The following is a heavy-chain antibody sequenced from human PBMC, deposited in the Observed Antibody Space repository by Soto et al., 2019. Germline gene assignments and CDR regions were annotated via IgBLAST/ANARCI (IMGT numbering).Heavy chain of an antibody. J-gene: IGHJ3*02. V-gene: IGHV5-51*01. D-gene: IGHD1-26*01. CDR3: AKDLLEWELLFVSGPTYDAFDI. CDR1: GYSFTSYW. CDR2: IYPGDSDT. Sequence: GESLKISCKGSGYSFTSYWIGWVRQMPGKGLEWMGIIYPGDSDTRYSPSFQGQVTISADKSISAAYLQMNSLRAEDTAVYYCAKDLLEWELLFVSGPTYDAFDIWGQGTMVTVS.